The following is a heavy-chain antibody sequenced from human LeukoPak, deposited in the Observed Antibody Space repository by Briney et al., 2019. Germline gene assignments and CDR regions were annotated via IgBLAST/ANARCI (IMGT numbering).Heavy chain of an antibody. D-gene: IGHD6-6*01. CDR2: IYYSGST. Sequence: SETLSLTCTVSGGSISSYYWSWIRQPPGKGLEWIGYIYYSGSTNYNPSLKSRVTISVDTSKNQFSLKLSSVTAADTAVYYCARSEYSSSNDAFDIWGQGTMVTVSS. J-gene: IGHJ3*02. CDR3: ARSEYSSSNDAFDI. V-gene: IGHV4-59*12. CDR1: GGSISSYY.